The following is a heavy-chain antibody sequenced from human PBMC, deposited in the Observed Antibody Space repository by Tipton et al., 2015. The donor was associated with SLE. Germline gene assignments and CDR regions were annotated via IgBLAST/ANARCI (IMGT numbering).Heavy chain of an antibody. CDR3: ARGAITIFGVVIPRDDAFDI. D-gene: IGHD3-3*01. CDR2: INTYNGNT. J-gene: IGHJ3*02. V-gene: IGHV1-18*04. CDR1: GYTFTSYG. Sequence: QVQLVQSGAEVKKPGASVKVSCKASGYTFTSYGISWVRQAPGQGLEWMGWINTYNGNTNYAQKLQGRVTMTTDTSTSTAYMELRSLRSDDTAGYYCARGAITIFGVVIPRDDAFDIWGQGTMVTVSS.